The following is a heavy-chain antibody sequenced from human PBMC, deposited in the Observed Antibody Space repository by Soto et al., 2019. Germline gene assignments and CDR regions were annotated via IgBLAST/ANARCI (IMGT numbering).Heavy chain of an antibody. CDR1: GYSFTSYW. CDR3: ARAYYDILTGLSPFFDY. Sequence: GESLKISCKGSGYSFTSYWIGWVRQMPGKGLEWMGIIYPGDSDTRYSPSFQGQVTISADKSISTAYLQWSSLKASDTAMYYCARAYYDILTGLSPFFDYWGQGTLVTVS. V-gene: IGHV5-51*01. CDR2: IYPGDSDT. J-gene: IGHJ4*02. D-gene: IGHD3-9*01.